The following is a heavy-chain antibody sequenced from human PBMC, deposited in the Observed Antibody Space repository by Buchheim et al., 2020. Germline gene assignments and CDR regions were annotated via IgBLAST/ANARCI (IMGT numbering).Heavy chain of an antibody. CDR1: GFSLTTYG. Sequence: DVQLVESGGGLVQPEGSLRLSCAASGFSLTTYGMSWVRQAPGKGLEWVSVINGDATYYADSVKGRFTTSIDRSKNTVYLQVNSLRADDTAVYYCGKESLSRGWYTIEHWGQGTL. D-gene: IGHD6-19*01. V-gene: IGHV3-23*03. CDR2: INGDAT. J-gene: IGHJ4*02. CDR3: GKESLSRGWYTIEH.